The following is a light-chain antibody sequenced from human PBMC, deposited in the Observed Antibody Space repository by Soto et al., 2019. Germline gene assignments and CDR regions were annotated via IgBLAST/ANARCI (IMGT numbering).Light chain of an antibody. CDR3: QQSYSRMT. V-gene: IGKV1-39*01. CDR1: QSISSY. CDR2: AAS. Sequence: DGVTITFRASQSISSYVSWYQQKPGTAPKLLIYAASRLESGVPSRFSGSRSGTDFTLTISSLQPEDFATYYCQQSYSRMTFGQGTKVDIK. J-gene: IGKJ1*01.